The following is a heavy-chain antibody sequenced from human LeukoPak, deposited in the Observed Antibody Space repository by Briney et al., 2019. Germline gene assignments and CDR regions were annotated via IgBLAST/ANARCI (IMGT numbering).Heavy chain of an antibody. CDR3: ARHGKRNYDSSGFGFDY. J-gene: IGHJ4*02. D-gene: IGHD3-22*01. Sequence: SETLSLTCAVYGGSLNGHYWSWIRQPPGKGLEWIGEGSESGGTKFNPSLKSRVTISVDTSKNQFSLKLSSVTAADTAVYYCARHGKRNYDSSGFGFDYWGQGTLVTVSS. CDR1: GGSLNGHY. V-gene: IGHV4-34*01. CDR2: GSESGGT.